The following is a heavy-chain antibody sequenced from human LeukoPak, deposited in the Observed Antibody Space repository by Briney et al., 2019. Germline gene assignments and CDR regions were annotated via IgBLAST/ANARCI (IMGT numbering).Heavy chain of an antibody. J-gene: IGHJ4*02. V-gene: IGHV5-10-1*01. D-gene: IGHD3-10*01. CDR2: IDPSGSYT. CDR1: GYIFTSYW. Sequence: HGESLKISCKGPGYIFTSYWIGWVRQIPGKGLGWMGRIDPSGSYTNYSPSFQGHVTIAADKSISTAYLQWGSVKASDTAMYYCARHDGSGTYDYWGQGTLVTVS. CDR3: ARHDGSGTYDY.